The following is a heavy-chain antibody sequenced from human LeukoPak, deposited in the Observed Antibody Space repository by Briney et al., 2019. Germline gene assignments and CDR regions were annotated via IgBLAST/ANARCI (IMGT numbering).Heavy chain of an antibody. D-gene: IGHD4-17*01. Sequence: PSETLSLTCAVYGGSFSGYYWSWIRQPPGKGLEWIGKINHSGSTNYNPSLKSRVTISVDTSKNQFSLKLSSVTAADTAVYYCAREHGDYGVNNWFDPWGQGTLVTVSS. CDR3: AREHGDYGVNNWFDP. CDR2: INHSGST. CDR1: GGSFSGYY. J-gene: IGHJ5*02. V-gene: IGHV4-34*01.